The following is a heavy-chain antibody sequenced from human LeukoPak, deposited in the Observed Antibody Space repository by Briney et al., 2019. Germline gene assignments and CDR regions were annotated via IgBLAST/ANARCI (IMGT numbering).Heavy chain of an antibody. Sequence: GGSLRLSCAASGFTFSSYWMSWVREAPGTGLEWVANIKQDGTEKYYVDSVKGRFTISRDNAMNSLYLQINSLRAEDTAVYYCARDPSNDAFDIWGQGTVVTLSS. CDR3: ARDPSNDAFDI. D-gene: IGHD6-6*01. CDR2: IKQDGTEK. J-gene: IGHJ3*02. CDR1: GFTFSSYW. V-gene: IGHV3-7*04.